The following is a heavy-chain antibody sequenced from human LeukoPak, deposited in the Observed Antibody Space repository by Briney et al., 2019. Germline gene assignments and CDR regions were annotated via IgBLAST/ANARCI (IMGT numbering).Heavy chain of an antibody. CDR1: GFTFSSYS. CDR2: ISSSSSYI. D-gene: IGHD6-19*01. Sequence: GGSLRLSCAASGFTFSSYSMNWVRQAPGKGLEWVSSISSSSSYIYYADSVKGRFTISRDNAKNSLYLQMNSLRPEDTDVYYCARDTYSSGWYSGYWGQRAMVSAAS. CDR3: ARDTYSSGWYSGY. J-gene: IGHJ4*02. V-gene: IGHV3-21*01.